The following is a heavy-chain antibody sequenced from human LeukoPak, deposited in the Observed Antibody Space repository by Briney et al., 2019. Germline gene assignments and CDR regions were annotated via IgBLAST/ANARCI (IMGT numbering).Heavy chain of an antibody. J-gene: IGHJ3*02. CDR3: ATGTSYFVAFDI. Sequence: ASVTVSCKVSGYTLTELSMHWVRQAPGKGLEWMGGFDPEDGETIYAQKFQGRVTMTEDTSTDTAYMELSSLRSEDTAVYYCATGTSYFVAFDIWGQGTMVTVSS. V-gene: IGHV1-24*01. CDR2: FDPEDGET. CDR1: GYTLTELS. D-gene: IGHD2/OR15-2a*01.